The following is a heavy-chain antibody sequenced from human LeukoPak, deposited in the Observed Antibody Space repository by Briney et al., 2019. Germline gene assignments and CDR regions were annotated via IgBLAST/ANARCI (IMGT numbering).Heavy chain of an antibody. Sequence: EPSETLSLTCTVSGGSISSGSYYWSWIRQPAGKGLEWIGRIYTSGSTNYNPSLKSRVTISVDTSKNQFSLKLSSVTAADTAVYYCARGESHFDWLSWGQGTLVTVPS. J-gene: IGHJ5*02. D-gene: IGHD3-9*01. V-gene: IGHV4-61*02. CDR1: GGSISSGSYY. CDR2: IYTSGST. CDR3: ARGESHFDWLS.